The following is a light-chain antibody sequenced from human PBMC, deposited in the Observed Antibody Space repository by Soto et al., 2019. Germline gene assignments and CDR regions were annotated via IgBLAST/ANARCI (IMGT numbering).Light chain of an antibody. CDR3: QPYDDWPPIT. CDR2: GAS. J-gene: IGKJ5*01. Sequence: ETVITQTPATLSVSPGERATLSCRASQSVSTKLAWYQQKPGQAPRLLIYGASTRATGIPARFSGSGSGTEFTLTVSSLQSEDFAVYYCQPYDDWPPITFGQGTRLEIK. CDR1: QSVSTK. V-gene: IGKV3D-15*01.